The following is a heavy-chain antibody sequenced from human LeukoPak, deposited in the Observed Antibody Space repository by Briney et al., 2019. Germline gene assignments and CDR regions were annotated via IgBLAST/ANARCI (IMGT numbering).Heavy chain of an antibody. V-gene: IGHV3-21*01. D-gene: IGHD6-13*01. Sequence: GGSLRLSCAASGFTFSSYSMNWVHQAPGKGLEWVSSISSSSSYIYYADSVKGRFTISRDNAKNSLYLQMNSLRAEDTAVYYCARMYSSSWYNPTYFDYWGQGTLVTVSS. CDR1: GFTFSSYS. CDR2: ISSSSSYI. CDR3: ARMYSSSWYNPTYFDY. J-gene: IGHJ4*02.